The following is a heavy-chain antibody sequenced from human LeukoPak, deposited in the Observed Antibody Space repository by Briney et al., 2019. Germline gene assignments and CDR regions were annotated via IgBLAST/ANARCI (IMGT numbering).Heavy chain of an antibody. CDR1: GFTFSSYS. CDR2: ISSSSSTI. Sequence: GGSLRLSCAASGFTFSSYSMNWVRQAPGKGLEWVSYISSSSSTIYYADSAKGRFTISRDNAKNSLYLQMNSLRAEDTAVYYCARDRSTSWSGIFDYWGQGTLVTVSS. V-gene: IGHV3-48*04. CDR3: ARDRSTSWSGIFDY. D-gene: IGHD6-13*01. J-gene: IGHJ4*02.